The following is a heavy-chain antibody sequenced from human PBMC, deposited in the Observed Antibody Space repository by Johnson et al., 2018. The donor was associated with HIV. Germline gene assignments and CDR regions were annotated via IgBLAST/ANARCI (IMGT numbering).Heavy chain of an antibody. CDR2: IKQDGSEQ. V-gene: IGHV3-7*01. CDR3: ARGLTMIVVVDAFDI. CDR1: GFTVSSNY. J-gene: IGHJ3*02. Sequence: VQLVESGGGVVRPGGSLRLSCAASGFTVSSNYMSWVRQAPGKGLEWVANIKQDGSEQYYADSVKGRLTISRDNSKNTPYLQMNSLRAEDTSVYYCARGLTMIVVVDAFDIWGQGTMVTVSS. D-gene: IGHD3-22*01.